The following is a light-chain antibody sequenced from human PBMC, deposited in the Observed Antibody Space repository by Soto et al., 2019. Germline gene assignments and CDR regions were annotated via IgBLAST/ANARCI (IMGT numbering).Light chain of an antibody. J-gene: IGKJ1*01. V-gene: IGKV3-20*01. Sequence: DTVLTQSPGTLSLSPGERATLSCRASQSVTNSLAWYQQKPGQAPRLLVYGASNRATGIPDRFSGSGSGTDFTLTISRLEPEDFAVYYCQQYGSSGTFGQGTKVDIK. CDR1: QSVTNS. CDR3: QQYGSSGT. CDR2: GAS.